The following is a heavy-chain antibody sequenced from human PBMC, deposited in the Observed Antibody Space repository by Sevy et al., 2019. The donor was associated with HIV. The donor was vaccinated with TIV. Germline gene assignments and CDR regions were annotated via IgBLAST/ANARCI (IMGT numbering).Heavy chain of an antibody. J-gene: IGHJ4*02. V-gene: IGHV3-23*01. CDR2: IVGSGGST. CDR3: AKGIGGYNYGLDY. CDR1: GFTFSSYA. D-gene: IGHD5-18*01. Sequence: GGSLRLSCAASGFTFSSYAMSWVRQAPGKGLEWVSAIVGSGGSTDYADSVKGRFTISRDNSKNTLYLQMNGLRAEDTATYYCAKGIGGYNYGLDYWGQGTLVTVSS.